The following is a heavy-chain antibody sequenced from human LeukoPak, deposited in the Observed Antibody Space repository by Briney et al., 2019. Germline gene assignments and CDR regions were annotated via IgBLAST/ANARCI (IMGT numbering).Heavy chain of an antibody. J-gene: IGHJ5*02. CDR1: GYSFTSQG. CDR3: ARIRAAGANWFDP. V-gene: IGHV1-2*02. Sequence: ASVKVSCKASGYSFTSQGMNWVRQAPGQGLEWMGWINPNNGDTNYAQKFQGRVTMTRDTSISTAYMELSRLRSDDTAVYYCARIRAAGANWFDPWGQGTLVIVSS. CDR2: INPNNGDT. D-gene: IGHD6-13*01.